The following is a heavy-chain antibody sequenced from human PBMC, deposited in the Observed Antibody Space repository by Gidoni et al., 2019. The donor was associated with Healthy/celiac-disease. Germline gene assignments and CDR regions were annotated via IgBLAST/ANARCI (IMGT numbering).Heavy chain of an antibody. CDR2: IIPILGIA. CDR3: ARRVGYGFFDY. D-gene: IGHD5-12*01. Sequence: QVQLVQSGAEVKKPGSSATVSCKASGGTFSSYAISWVRQAPGQGLEWMGRIIPILGIANYAQKFQGRVTITADKSTSTAYMELSSLRSEDTAVYYCARRVGYGFFDYWGQGTLVTVSS. V-gene: IGHV1-69*09. CDR1: GGTFSSYA. J-gene: IGHJ4*02.